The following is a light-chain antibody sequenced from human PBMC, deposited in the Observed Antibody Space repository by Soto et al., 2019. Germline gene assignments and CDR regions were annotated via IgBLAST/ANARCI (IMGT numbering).Light chain of an antibody. CDR3: QQYHTFSIA. CDR1: QSISTW. V-gene: IGKV1-5*01. J-gene: IGKJ5*01. CDR2: DSS. Sequence: DIQMTQSPSTLSAPVGDSVTVTCRASQSISTWLAWYQQKPGRAPKLLIYDSSSLESGVPSRFSGSGSGTDFTLTISGLQPDDFATYYCQQYHTFSIAFGQGTRLEIK.